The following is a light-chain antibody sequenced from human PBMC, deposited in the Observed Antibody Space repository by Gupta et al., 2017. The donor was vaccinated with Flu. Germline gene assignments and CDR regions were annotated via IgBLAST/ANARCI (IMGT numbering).Light chain of an antibody. CDR1: QGINSY. CDR3: QQLKSYPLT. Sequence: DIQLTHSPSFLSAAVGDRVTITCRASQGINSYLAWFQQEPGKAPRIVIYAASTLQSGVPSRFSGSGSGTEFTLTISSLQPEDFATYYCQQLKSYPLTFGGGTKVEIK. CDR2: AAS. J-gene: IGKJ4*01. V-gene: IGKV1-9*01.